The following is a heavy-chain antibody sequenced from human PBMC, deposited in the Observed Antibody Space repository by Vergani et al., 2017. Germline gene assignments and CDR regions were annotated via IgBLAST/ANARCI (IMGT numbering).Heavy chain of an antibody. D-gene: IGHD3-16*02. J-gene: IGHJ3*02. CDR1: GGSISSGDYY. CDR2: IYYSGST. CDR3: ARDGRRPVMITFGGVIAEINDAFDI. V-gene: IGHV4-30-4*08. Sequence: QVQLQESGPGLVKPSQTLSLTCTVSGGSISSGDYYLSWIRQPPGKGLEWIGYIYYSGSTYYNPSLKSRVTISVDTSKNQFSLKLSSVTAADTAVYYCARDGRRPVMITFGGVIAEINDAFDIWGQGTMVTVSS.